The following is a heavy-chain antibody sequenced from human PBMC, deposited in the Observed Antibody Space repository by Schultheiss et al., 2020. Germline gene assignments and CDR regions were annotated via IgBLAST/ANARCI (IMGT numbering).Heavy chain of an antibody. V-gene: IGHV4-34*01. J-gene: IGHJ2*01. CDR3: ARVYYYDRKSWKHGPSLGYFDL. D-gene: IGHD3-22*01. CDR1: GGSFSGYY. Sequence: SQTLSLTCAVYGGSFSGYYWSWIRQPPGKGLEWIGEINHSGSTNYNPSLKSRVTITVDTSKNQFSLKLSSVTAADTAVYYCARVYYYDRKSWKHGPSLGYFDLWGRGTLVTVSS. CDR2: INHSGST.